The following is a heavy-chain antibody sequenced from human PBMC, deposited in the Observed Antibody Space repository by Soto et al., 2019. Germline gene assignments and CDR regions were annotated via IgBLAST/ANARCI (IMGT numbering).Heavy chain of an antibody. J-gene: IGHJ6*03. V-gene: IGHV1-8*01. CDR3: ARDVVAFLHYMDV. CDR1: GYTFTSSD. Sequence: ASVKVSCKASGYTFTSSDINWVRQATGQGLEWMGWMNPNSGNTGYAQKFQGRVTMTTDTSTSTAYMELRSLRSDDTAVYYCARDVVAFLHYMDVWGKGTAVTSP. CDR2: MNPNSGNT. D-gene: IGHD2-15*01.